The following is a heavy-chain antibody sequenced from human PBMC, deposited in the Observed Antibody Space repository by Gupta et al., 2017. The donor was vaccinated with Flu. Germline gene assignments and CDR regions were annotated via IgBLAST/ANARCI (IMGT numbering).Heavy chain of an antibody. V-gene: IGHV1-8*01. J-gene: IGHJ3*02. Sequence: QVQLVQSGAEVKKPGASVKVSCKASGYTFTRYDINWVRQATGQGLEWMGWMNPNSGNTGYAQKFQGRVTMTRNTSISTAYMELSSLRSEDTAVYYCARVARDYYDSSGYYRNAFDIWGQGTMVTVAS. CDR3: ARVARDYYDSSGYYRNAFDI. CDR2: MNPNSGNT. D-gene: IGHD3-22*01. CDR1: GYTFTRYD.